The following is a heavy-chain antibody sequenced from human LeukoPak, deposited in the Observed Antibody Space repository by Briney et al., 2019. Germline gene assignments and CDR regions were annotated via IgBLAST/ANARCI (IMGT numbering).Heavy chain of an antibody. V-gene: IGHV3-23*01. CDR1: GFTFSSFV. J-gene: IGHJ5*02. CDR3: ARFVNYYDSSGFSWFDP. D-gene: IGHD3-22*01. CDR2: ISGSGVYK. Sequence: PGGSPRLSCAASGFTFSSFVMSWVRQAPGKGLEWVSSISGSGVYKYYTDSVKGRFTISRDNSKNTLYVQMNSLRAGDTAVYYCARFVNYYDSSGFSWFDPWGQGTLVTVSS.